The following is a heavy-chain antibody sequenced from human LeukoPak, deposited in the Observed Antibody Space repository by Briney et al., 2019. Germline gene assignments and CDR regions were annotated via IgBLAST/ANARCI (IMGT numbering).Heavy chain of an antibody. V-gene: IGHV1-2*02. CDR3: AGGAGTSWFDY. D-gene: IGHD2-2*01. Sequence: ASVKVSCKPSGYTFTVNYLHWVRRAPGQGLEWVGWMNPNSGVTFYAQNFQGRVTMTRDTSVTTAYMELSSLASDDTAVYYCAGGAGTSWFDYWGEGSLVTVSS. CDR2: MNPNSGVT. CDR1: GYTFTVNY. J-gene: IGHJ4*02.